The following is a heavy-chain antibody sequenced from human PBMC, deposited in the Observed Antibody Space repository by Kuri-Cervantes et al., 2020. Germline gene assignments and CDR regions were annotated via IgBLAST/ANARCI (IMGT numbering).Heavy chain of an antibody. D-gene: IGHD3-10*01. J-gene: IGHJ4*02. Sequence: GGSLRLSCAASGFTFSSYAMHWVRQAPGKGLEWVAVISYDGSNKYYADSVKGRFTISRDNSKNTLYLQMNSLKTEDTAVYYCTTFWGTMVRGVDLDYWGQGTLVTVSS. V-gene: IGHV3-30*04. CDR3: TTFWGTMVRGVDLDY. CDR1: GFTFSSYA. CDR2: ISYDGSNK.